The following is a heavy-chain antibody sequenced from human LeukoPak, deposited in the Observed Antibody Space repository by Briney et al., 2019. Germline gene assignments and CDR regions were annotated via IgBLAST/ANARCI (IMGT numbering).Heavy chain of an antibody. V-gene: IGHV3-30*04. CDR3: AKDRYYGDPGSFDY. CDR1: GFTFSSYA. CDR2: ISYDGSNK. Sequence: GGSLRLSCAASGFTFSSYAMHWVHQAPGKGLEWVAVISYDGSNKYYADSVKGRFTISRDNSKNTLYLQMNSLRAEDTAVYYCAKDRYYGDPGSFDYWGQGTLVTVSS. J-gene: IGHJ4*02. D-gene: IGHD4-17*01.